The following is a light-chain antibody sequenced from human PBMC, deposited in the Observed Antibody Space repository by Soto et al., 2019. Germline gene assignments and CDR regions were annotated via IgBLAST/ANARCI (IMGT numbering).Light chain of an antibody. Sequence: DIQMTQPPSTLSASVGDRVTSPCRASQSISSWLAWYQQKPGKAPKLLIYKASSLESGVPSRFSGSGSGTEFTLTISSLQPDDFATYFCQQYNSPSISFGQGTRLEIK. J-gene: IGKJ5*01. CDR1: QSISSW. CDR2: KAS. CDR3: QQYNSPSIS. V-gene: IGKV1-5*03.